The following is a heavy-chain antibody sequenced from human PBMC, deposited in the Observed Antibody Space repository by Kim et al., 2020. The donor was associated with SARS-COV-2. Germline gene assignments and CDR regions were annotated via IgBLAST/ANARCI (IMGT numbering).Heavy chain of an antibody. D-gene: IGHD3-9*01. Sequence: SVKTPFTITRNNSKNTLYLQMTSLRAEDTAVYYCARDRTYYDILTGYSYWGQGTLVTVSS. CDR3: ARDRTYYDILTGYSY. V-gene: IGHV3-30*01. J-gene: IGHJ4*02.